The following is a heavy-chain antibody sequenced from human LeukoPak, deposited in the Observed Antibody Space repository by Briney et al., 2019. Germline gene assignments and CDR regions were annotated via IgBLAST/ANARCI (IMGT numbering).Heavy chain of an antibody. D-gene: IGHD1-26*01. CDR2: IDHSDSYT. Sequence: PGESLKISCKGSGYSFTSYWISWVRQMPGKGLEWMGRIDHSDSYTNYSPSFQGHVTISADKSISTAYLQWSSLKASDTAMYYCARQRAGATIVPDYWGQGTLVTVPS. CDR1: GYSFTSYW. V-gene: IGHV5-10-1*01. J-gene: IGHJ4*02. CDR3: ARQRAGATIVPDY.